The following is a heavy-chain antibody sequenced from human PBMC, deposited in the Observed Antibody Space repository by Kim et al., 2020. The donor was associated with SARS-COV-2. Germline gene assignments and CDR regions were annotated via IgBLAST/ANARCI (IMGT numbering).Heavy chain of an antibody. CDR3: ARGPNTMVRGVLDY. J-gene: IGHJ4*02. D-gene: IGHD3-10*01. Sequence: ADSVKGLFISSRDNTKNRLYLQMNSLRGEVTAVYYCARGPNTMVRGVLDYWGQGTLVIVSS. V-gene: IGHV3-33*01.